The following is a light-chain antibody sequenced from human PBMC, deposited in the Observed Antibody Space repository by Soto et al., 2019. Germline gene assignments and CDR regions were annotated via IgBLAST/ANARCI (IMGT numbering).Light chain of an antibody. Sequence: EIVLTQSPATLSLSAGEGATLSCRASQSVSSYLAWYQQKPGQAPRLLIYDASNRATGIPARFSGSGSGTDFTLTISSLEPEDFAVYYCQQRSNWPPGFGQGTRLEIK. J-gene: IGKJ5*01. V-gene: IGKV3-11*01. CDR3: QQRSNWPPG. CDR1: QSVSSY. CDR2: DAS.